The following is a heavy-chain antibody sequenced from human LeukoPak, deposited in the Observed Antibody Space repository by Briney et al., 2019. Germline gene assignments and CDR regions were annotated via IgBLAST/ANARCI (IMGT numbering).Heavy chain of an antibody. Sequence: PGGSLRLSCAASGFTFSSYAMHWVRQAPGKGLEWLAVISYDGSNKYYADSVKGRFTISRDNSKNTLYLQMNSLRAEDTAVYYCARATIVVVVAAPGYWGQGTLVTDSS. J-gene: IGHJ4*02. CDR2: ISYDGSNK. D-gene: IGHD2-15*01. CDR1: GFTFSSYA. CDR3: ARATIVVVVAAPGY. V-gene: IGHV3-30-3*01.